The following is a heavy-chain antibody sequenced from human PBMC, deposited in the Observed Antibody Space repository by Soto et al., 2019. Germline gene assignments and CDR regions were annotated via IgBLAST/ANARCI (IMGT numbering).Heavy chain of an antibody. CDR2: ISAYNGNT. CDR3: ARDLEYYYGSGSYYDDAFDI. CDR1: GYTFTSYG. Sequence: ASVKVSCKASGYTFTSYGISWVRQAPGQGLEWMGWISAYNGNTNYAQKLQGRVTTTTDTSTSTAYMELSSLRSDDTAVYYCARDLEYYYGSGSYYDDAFDIWG. V-gene: IGHV1-18*01. J-gene: IGHJ3*02. D-gene: IGHD3-10*01.